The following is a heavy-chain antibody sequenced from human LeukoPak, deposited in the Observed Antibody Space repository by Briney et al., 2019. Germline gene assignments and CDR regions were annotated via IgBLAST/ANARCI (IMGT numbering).Heavy chain of an antibody. D-gene: IGHD3-10*01. CDR3: ARSYRWYHEY. V-gene: IGHV3-7*01. J-gene: IGHJ4*02. CDR1: GFTFSSYW. CDR2: INHDGNEM. Sequence: GGSLGLSCSASGFTFSSYWMAWVRHAPGKGLEWVANINHDGNEMYYVDSVKGRFTISRDNAKNSLYLQMNSLRAEDTAVYYCARSYRWYHEYWGQGTLVTVSS.